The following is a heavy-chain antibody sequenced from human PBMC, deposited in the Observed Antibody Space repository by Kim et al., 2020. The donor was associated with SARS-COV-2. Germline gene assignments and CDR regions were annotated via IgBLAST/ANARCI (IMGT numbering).Heavy chain of an antibody. CDR3: ARRGGRDGYNSYYFDY. CDR2: INHSGST. D-gene: IGHD5-12*01. CDR1: GGSFSGYY. Sequence: SETLSLTCAVYGGSFSGYYWSWIRQPPGKGLEWIGEINHSGSTNYNPSLKSRVTISVDTSKNQFSLKLSSVTAADTAVYYCARRGGRDGYNSYYFDYWGQGTLVTVSS. J-gene: IGHJ4*02. V-gene: IGHV4-34*01.